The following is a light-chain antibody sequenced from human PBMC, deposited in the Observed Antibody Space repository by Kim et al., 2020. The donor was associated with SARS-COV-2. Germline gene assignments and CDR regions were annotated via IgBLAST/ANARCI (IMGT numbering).Light chain of an antibody. V-gene: IGKV1-39*01. Sequence: DIQMTQSPSSLSAFVGDRVTITCRASQSISDYLNWYQHKPGKSPNLLIYAASTLQSGVPSRFAGSGSGTDFTLTITSLQPEDFATYFCQQTYTATLTFGGGTKVDIK. CDR2: AAS. CDR1: QSISDY. J-gene: IGKJ4*01. CDR3: QQTYTATLT.